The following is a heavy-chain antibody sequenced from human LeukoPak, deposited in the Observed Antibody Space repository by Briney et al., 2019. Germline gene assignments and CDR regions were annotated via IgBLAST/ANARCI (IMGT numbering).Heavy chain of an antibody. Sequence: GGSLRLSCAASGFTFSSYAMSWVRQAPGKGLEWVSAISGSGGSTYYADSVKGRFIISRDNSKNTLYLQMNSLRAEDTAVYYCARERASYGDYDYWGQGTLVTVSS. J-gene: IGHJ4*02. V-gene: IGHV3-23*01. CDR1: GFTFSSYA. CDR2: ISGSGGST. CDR3: ARERASYGDYDY. D-gene: IGHD4-17*01.